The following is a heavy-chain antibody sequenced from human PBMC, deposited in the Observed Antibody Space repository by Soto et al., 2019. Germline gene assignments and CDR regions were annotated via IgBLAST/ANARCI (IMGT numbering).Heavy chain of an antibody. J-gene: IGHJ5*02. Sequence: PSETLSLTCTVSGGSISSYYWSWIRQPPGKGLEWIGYIYYSGSTNYNPSLKSRVTISVDTSKNQFSLKLSSVTAADTAVYYCASSLPFDYHDSGYNWFDPWGQGTLVTVSS. CDR3: ASSLPFDYHDSGYNWFDP. D-gene: IGHD3-22*01. CDR1: GGSISSYY. V-gene: IGHV4-59*01. CDR2: IYYSGST.